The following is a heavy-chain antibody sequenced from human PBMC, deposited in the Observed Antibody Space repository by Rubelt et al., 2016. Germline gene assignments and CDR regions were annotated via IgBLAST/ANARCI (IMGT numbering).Heavy chain of an antibody. D-gene: IGHD2-15*01. V-gene: IGHV4-34*01. CDR1: GGSFSGYY. J-gene: IGHJ6*02. CDR2: INHSGST. Sequence: QVQLQQWGAGLLKPSETLSLTCAVYGGSFSGYYWSWIRQPPGKGLEWIGEINHSGSTNYNPSLKSRVTIAVGRSKNQFSLKLSSGTAADTAVYYCARFRCGGSCRPANFYYYYGMDVWGQGTTVTVSS. CDR3: ARFRCGGSCRPANFYYYYGMDV.